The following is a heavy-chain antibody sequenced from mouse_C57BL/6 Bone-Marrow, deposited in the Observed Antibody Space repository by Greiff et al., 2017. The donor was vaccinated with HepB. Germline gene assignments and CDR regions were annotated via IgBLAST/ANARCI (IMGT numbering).Heavy chain of an antibody. D-gene: IGHD2-4*01. CDR1: GYTFTSYW. J-gene: IGHJ4*01. CDR2: IHPSDSDT. CDR3: AAPIYYDYHYYAMDY. Sequence: VKLQQPGAELVKPGASVKVSCKASGYTFTSYWMHWVKQRPGQGLEWIGRIHPSDSDTNYNQKFKGKATLTVDKSSSTAYRQLSSLTSEDSAVYYCAAPIYYDYHYYAMDYWGQGTSVTVSS. V-gene: IGHV1-74*01.